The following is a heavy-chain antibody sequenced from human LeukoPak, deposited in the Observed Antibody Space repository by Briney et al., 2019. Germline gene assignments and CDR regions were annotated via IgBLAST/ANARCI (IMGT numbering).Heavy chain of an antibody. V-gene: IGHV3-30*02. CDR2: IWYDGSNK. CDR1: GFTFSSYG. CDR3: AKSNEAYYYYYGMDV. J-gene: IGHJ6*02. Sequence: GGSLRLSCAASGFTFSSYGMHWVRQAPGKGLEWVAVIWYDGSNKYYADSVKGRFTISRDNSKNTLYLQMNSLRAEDTAVYYCAKSNEAYYYYYGMDVWGQGTTVTVSS.